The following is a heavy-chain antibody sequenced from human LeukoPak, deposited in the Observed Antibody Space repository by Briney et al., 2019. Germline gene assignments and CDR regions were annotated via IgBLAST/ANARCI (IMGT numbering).Heavy chain of an antibody. D-gene: IGHD3-22*01. CDR3: AREGTYYYDSSGYYS. J-gene: IGHJ5*02. CDR1: GGTFSSYA. CDR2: IIPISGTA. V-gene: IGHV1-69*05. Sequence: SVKVSCKASGGTFSSYAISWVRQAPGQGLEWMGRIIPISGTANYAQKFQGRVTITTDESTSTAYMELSSLRSEDTAVYYCAREGTYYYDSSGYYSWGQGTLVTVSS.